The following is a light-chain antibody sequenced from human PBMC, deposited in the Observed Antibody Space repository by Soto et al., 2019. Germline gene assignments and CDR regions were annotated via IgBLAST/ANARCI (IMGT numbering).Light chain of an antibody. CDR3: SSYTSSSTLV. CDR1: SSDVGGYNY. V-gene: IGLV2-14*01. Sequence: QSVLTQPASVSGSPGQRITISCTGTSSDVGGYNYVSWYQQHPDKAPKLMIYDVSNRPSGVSNRFSGYKSGNTSSLTISGLQAEDEADYYCSSYTSSSTLVFGGGTKLTVL. CDR2: DVS. J-gene: IGLJ3*02.